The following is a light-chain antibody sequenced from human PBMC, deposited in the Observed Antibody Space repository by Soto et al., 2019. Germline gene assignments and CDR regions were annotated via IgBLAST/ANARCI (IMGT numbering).Light chain of an antibody. CDR3: SSYTSTGTYV. Sequence: QSALTQPASVSGSPGQSITISCTGTSSDVGRYNYVSWYQQHPGKAPKLMIYEVSNRPSGVSNRFSGSKSDDTASLTISGLQAEDEADYYCSSYTSTGTYVFGTGTKVTVL. CDR1: SSDVGRYNY. CDR2: EVS. V-gene: IGLV2-14*01. J-gene: IGLJ1*01.